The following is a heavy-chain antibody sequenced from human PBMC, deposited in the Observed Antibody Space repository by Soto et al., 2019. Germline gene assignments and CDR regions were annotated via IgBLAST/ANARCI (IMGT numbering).Heavy chain of an antibody. Sequence: GASVKVSCKASGGTFSSYTISWVRQAPGQELEWMGRIIPILGIANYAQKFQGRVTITADKSTSTAYMELSSLRSEDTAVYYCAREVAAAGNYYYYYMDVWGKGTTVTVSS. CDR2: IIPILGIA. CDR1: GGTFSSYT. J-gene: IGHJ6*03. CDR3: AREVAAAGNYYYYYMDV. V-gene: IGHV1-69*04. D-gene: IGHD6-13*01.